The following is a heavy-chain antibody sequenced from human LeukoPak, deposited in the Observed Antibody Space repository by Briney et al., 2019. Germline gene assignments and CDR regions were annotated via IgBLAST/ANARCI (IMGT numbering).Heavy chain of an antibody. V-gene: IGHV3-66*01. CDR1: EFSVGSNY. CDR3: ARSTVVIPRLDY. D-gene: IGHD4-23*01. CDR2: IYSGGST. J-gene: IGHJ4*02. Sequence: GGSLRLSCAASEFSVGSNYMTWVRQAPGKGLEWVSLIYSGGSTYYADSVKGRFTISRDNSKNTLYLQMNSLRAEDTAVYYCARSTVVIPRLDYWGQGTLVTVSS.